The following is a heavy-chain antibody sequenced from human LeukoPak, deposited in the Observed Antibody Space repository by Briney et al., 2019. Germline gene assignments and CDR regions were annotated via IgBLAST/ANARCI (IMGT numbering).Heavy chain of an antibody. Sequence: SETLSLTCAVYGGSFSGYYWSWIRQPPGKGLEWIGEINHSGSTNYNPSLKSRVTISVDTSKNQFSLKLSSVTAADTAVYYCARDLDSSGWWGFDYWGQGTLVTVSS. CDR2: INHSGST. CDR1: GGSFSGYY. D-gene: IGHD6-19*01. CDR3: ARDLDSSGWWGFDY. J-gene: IGHJ4*02. V-gene: IGHV4-34*01.